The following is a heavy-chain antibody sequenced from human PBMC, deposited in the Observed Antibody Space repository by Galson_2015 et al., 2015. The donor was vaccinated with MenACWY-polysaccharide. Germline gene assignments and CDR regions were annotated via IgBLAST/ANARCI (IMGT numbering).Heavy chain of an antibody. J-gene: IGHJ4*02. Sequence: PALVKPTQTLTLTCTFTGFSLSNPGVSVAWLRQPPGKALEWLALVYWNGDKHYSPSLKKTLTVTKDTSKNQVVLTMSNMDPVDTATYYCAHSRGGILIPFDYWGQGTLVTVFS. D-gene: IGHD3-16*01. CDR3: AHSRGGILIPFDY. CDR1: GFSLSNPGVS. CDR2: VYWNGDK. V-gene: IGHV2-5*01.